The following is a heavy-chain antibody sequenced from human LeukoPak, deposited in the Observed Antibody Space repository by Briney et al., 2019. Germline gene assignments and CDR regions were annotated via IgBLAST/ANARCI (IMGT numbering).Heavy chain of an antibody. J-gene: IGHJ4*02. CDR2: ISGSGGST. D-gene: IGHD6-6*01. CDR1: GFTFSSYA. CDR3: ASSYRGGIAARPEFDY. Sequence: GGSLRLSCAASGFTFSSYAMNWVRQAPGKGLEWVSAISGSGGSTYYADSVKGRFTISRDNSKNTLYLQMNSLRAEDTAVYYCASSYRGGIAARPEFDYWGQGTLVTVSS. V-gene: IGHV3-23*01.